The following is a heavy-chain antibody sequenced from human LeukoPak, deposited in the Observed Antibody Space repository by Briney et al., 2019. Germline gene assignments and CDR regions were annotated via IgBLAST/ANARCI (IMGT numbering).Heavy chain of an antibody. CDR2: INHSGST. D-gene: IGHD3-22*01. CDR3: ARAIGHYDSSGSIFDP. Sequence: SETLSLTCAVYGGSFSGYYWGWIRQPPGKGLEWIGEINHSGSTNYNPSLKSRVTISVDTSKNQFSLKLSSVTAADTAVYYCARAIGHYDSSGSIFDPWGQGTLVTVSS. CDR1: GGSFSGYY. V-gene: IGHV4-34*01. J-gene: IGHJ5*02.